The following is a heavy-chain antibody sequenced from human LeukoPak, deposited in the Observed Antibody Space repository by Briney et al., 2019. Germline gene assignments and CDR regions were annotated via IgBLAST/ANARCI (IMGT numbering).Heavy chain of an antibody. Sequence: GESLKISCKGSGYSFTSYWIGWVRQMPGKGLEWMGIIYPGDSDTRYSPSFQGQVTISADKSISTAYLQWSSLKASDTAMYYCARLFARNCSSTSCSSYYFDYWGQGTLVTVSS. CDR3: ARLFARNCSSTSCSSYYFDY. D-gene: IGHD2-2*01. CDR2: IYPGDSDT. CDR1: GYSFTSYW. V-gene: IGHV5-51*01. J-gene: IGHJ4*02.